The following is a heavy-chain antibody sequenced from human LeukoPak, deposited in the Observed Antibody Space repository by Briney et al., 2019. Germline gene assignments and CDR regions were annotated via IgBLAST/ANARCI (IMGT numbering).Heavy chain of an antibody. Sequence: SVKVSCKASGGTFSSYAISWVRQAPGQGLEWMGGIIPIFGTANYAQKFQGRVTITADESTSTAYMELSSLRSEDTAVYYCASSYGYCSGGSCYWNYWGQGTLVTVSS. J-gene: IGHJ4*02. CDR2: IIPIFGTA. V-gene: IGHV1-69*13. CDR3: ASSYGYCSGGSCYWNY. CDR1: GGTFSSYA. D-gene: IGHD2-15*01.